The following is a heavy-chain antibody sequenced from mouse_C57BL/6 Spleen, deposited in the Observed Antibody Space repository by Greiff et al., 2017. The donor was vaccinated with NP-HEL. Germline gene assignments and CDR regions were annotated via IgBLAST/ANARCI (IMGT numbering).Heavy chain of an antibody. CDR3: ARRADSSGYDLDD. CDR2: IDPSDSET. D-gene: IGHD3-2*02. J-gene: IGHJ2*01. CDR1: GYTFTSYW. Sequence: VQLQQPGAELVRPGSSVKLSCKASGYTFTSYWMHWVKQRPIQGLKWIGNIDPSDSETHYNQKFKNKATLTVDKSSSTAYMQLSRLTSEDAAVYYCARRADSSGYDLDDWGQGTTLTVSS. V-gene: IGHV1-52*01.